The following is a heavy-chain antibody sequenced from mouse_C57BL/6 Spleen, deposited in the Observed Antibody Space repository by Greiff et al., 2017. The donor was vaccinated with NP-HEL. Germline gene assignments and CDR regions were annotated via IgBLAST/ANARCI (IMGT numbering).Heavy chain of an antibody. D-gene: IGHD4-1*01. CDR1: GYSITSGYY. Sequence: VQLKESGPGLVKPSQSLSLTCSVTGYSITSGYYWNWIRQFPGNKLEWMGYISYDGSNNYNPSLKNRISITCDTSKNQFFLKLNSVTTEDTATYYCARAGGYYAMDYWGQGTSVTVSS. V-gene: IGHV3-6*01. CDR2: ISYDGSN. J-gene: IGHJ4*01. CDR3: ARAGGYYAMDY.